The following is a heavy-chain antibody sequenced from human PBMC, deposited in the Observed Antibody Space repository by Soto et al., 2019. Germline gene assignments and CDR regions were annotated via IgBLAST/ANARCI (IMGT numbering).Heavy chain of an antibody. D-gene: IGHD2-2*01. V-gene: IGHV3-23*01. J-gene: IGHJ4*02. Sequence: GGSLILSCVASGFMFDNYAMSWVRQAPGKGLEWFSAITGSGDDTYHADSVKGRFTISRDNSKNTLYLQMNSLRAEDTAVYYCAKGSRSSRPYYFDYWGQGTLVTVSS. CDR1: GFMFDNYA. CDR2: ITGSGDDT. CDR3: AKGSRSSRPYYFDY.